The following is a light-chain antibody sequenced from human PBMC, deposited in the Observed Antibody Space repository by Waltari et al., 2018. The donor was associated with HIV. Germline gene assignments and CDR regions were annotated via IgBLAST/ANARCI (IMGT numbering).Light chain of an antibody. CDR3: QQRSDWPLT. Sequence: IVLTQSPATLSLSPGERATLSCRASQPVSSFLAWYQQKPGQAPRLLIYDASNRATGIPARFSGSGSGTDFTLTISSLEPEDFAVYYCQQRSDWPLTFGGGTKVEIK. J-gene: IGKJ4*01. CDR1: QPVSSF. CDR2: DAS. V-gene: IGKV3-11*01.